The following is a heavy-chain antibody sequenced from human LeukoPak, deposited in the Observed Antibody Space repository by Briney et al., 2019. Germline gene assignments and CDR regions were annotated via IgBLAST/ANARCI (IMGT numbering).Heavy chain of an antibody. CDR3: ARGPYLPGYCSSTSCYGYFQH. J-gene: IGHJ1*01. CDR1: GFTFSSYW. CDR2: IKQDGSEQ. Sequence: GSLRLSCAASGFTFSSYWMSWVRQAPGKGLEWVANIKQDGSEQYYVDSVKGRFTISRDNAKNSLYLQMNSLRAEDTAVYYCARGPYLPGYCSSTSCYGYFQHWGQGTLVTVSS. D-gene: IGHD2-2*01. V-gene: IGHV3-7*01.